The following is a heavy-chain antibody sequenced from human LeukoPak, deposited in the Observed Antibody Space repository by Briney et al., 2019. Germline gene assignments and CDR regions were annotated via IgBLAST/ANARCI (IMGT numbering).Heavy chain of an antibody. D-gene: IGHD2-15*01. Sequence: SETLSLTCTVSGGSISIDYWSCIRQPPGGGLEWIGYIYTWGSTNYNPSLKSLVTISVDTSKNQFSLKLCSVTASDTAMYYCASHGRLAPPAGTFDYWGQGTLVTVSS. J-gene: IGHJ4*02. CDR2: IYTWGST. CDR1: GGSISIDY. CDR3: ASHGRLAPPAGTFDY. V-gene: IGHV4-4*09.